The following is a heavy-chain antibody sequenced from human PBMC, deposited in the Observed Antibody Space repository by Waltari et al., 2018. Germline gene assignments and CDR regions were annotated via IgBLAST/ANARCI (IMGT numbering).Heavy chain of an antibody. J-gene: IGHJ3*02. CDR2: VSYDGSNK. V-gene: IGHV3-30-3*01. CDR1: GFTFNSYT. CDR3: ARDIGGNSYDASDI. Sequence: QVQLVESGGGVVQPGRSLRLSCAASGFTFNSYTMHWVRQAPGKGLEWVAAVSYDGSNKFYVDSVKGRFTVSRDNSKNTVHLQMNSLRHEDTAVYYCARDIGGNSYDASDIWGQGTKVTVSS. D-gene: IGHD2-21*02.